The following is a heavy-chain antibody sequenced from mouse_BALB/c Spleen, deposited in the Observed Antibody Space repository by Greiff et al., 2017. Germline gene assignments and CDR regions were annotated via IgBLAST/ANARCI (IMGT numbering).Heavy chain of an antibody. V-gene: IGHV1-69*02. CDR1: GYTFTSYW. Sequence: QVQLLQPGAELVRPGASVKLSCQASGYTFTSYWIYWVKQRPGQGLEWIGNIYPSDSYTNYNQKFKDKATLTVDKSSSTAYMQLSSPTSEDSAVYYCTRGHYYGSSYDYAMDDWGQGTSVTVSS. CDR2: IYPSDSYT. J-gene: IGHJ4*01. D-gene: IGHD1-1*01. CDR3: TRGHYYGSSYDYAMDD.